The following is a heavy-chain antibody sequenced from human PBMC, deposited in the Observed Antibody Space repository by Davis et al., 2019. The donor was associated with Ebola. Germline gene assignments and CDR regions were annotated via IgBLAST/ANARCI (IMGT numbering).Heavy chain of an antibody. V-gene: IGHV6-1*01. CDR2: TYYRSKWHT. J-gene: IGHJ6*02. CDR3: ARGPPMDV. Sequence: SETLSLTCVISGDTVSSNSDAWNWLSQSPSSGLAWLGTTYYRSKWHTDYAPSVQRRITITPDTSRHQLSLQLDSVTPEDTAVYYCARGPPMDVWGQGTTVTVSS. CDR1: GDTVSSNSDA.